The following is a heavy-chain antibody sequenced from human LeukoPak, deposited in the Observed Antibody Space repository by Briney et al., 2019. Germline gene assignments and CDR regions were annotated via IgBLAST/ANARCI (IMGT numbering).Heavy chain of an antibody. CDR1: GYTFTSYG. D-gene: IGHD5-12*01. J-gene: IGHJ4*02. CDR2: ISVYNVNT. Sequence: ASVKVSCKASGYTFTSYGISWVRQAPGQGLEWMGWISVYNVNTNYAQKLQGRVTMTTDTSTSTDYMDLRSLRSDDTAVYYCARDYSGYDGFDYWGEGTLLTVSS. V-gene: IGHV1-18*01. CDR3: ARDYSGYDGFDY.